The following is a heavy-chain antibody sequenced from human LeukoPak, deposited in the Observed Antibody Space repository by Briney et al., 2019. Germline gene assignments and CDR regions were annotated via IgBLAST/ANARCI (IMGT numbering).Heavy chain of an antibody. V-gene: IGHV1-69*13. CDR3: ARGTIGCSGGSCYPRPPNYYYYGMDV. J-gene: IGHJ6*02. Sequence: ASVKVSRKASGGTFSSYAISWVRQAPGQGLEWMGGIIPIFGTANYAQKFQGRVTITADESTSTAYMELSSLRSEDTAVYYCARGTIGCSGGSCYPRPPNYYYYGMDVWGQGTTVTVSS. CDR1: GGTFSSYA. D-gene: IGHD2-15*01. CDR2: IIPIFGTA.